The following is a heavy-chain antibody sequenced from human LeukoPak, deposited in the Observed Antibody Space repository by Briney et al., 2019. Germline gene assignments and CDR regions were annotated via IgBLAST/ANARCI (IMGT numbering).Heavy chain of an antibody. CDR1: GYSFTNTW. CDR3: ARVGYSSYGMDV. Sequence: GESLKISCNGSGYSFTNTWIAWVRQMPGKGMEWMGSIFPADSDTRNSPSFRGQVTISADKSTSTAYLQWSSLKASDTAIYYCARVGYSSYGMDVWGKGTTVTVSS. CDR2: IFPADSDT. J-gene: IGHJ6*03. V-gene: IGHV5-51*01. D-gene: IGHD3-22*01.